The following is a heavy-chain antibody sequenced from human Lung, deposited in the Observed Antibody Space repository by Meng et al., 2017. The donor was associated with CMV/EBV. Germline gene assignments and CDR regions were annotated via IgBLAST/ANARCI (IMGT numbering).Heavy chain of an antibody. CDR2: VYYSGST. J-gene: IGHJ5*02. V-gene: IGHV4-61*08. CDR1: GASVSSRDYY. Sequence: SXTLSLXCTVSGASVSSRDYYWSWIRQPPWKGLEYIGYVYYSGSTNYNPSLKSRVTTSVDTSKNQFSLRLSSVTAADTAVYYCVRLSVGYCSTHTCYMGSWFDPWXQGNXV. CDR3: VRLSVGYCSTHTCYMGSWFDP. D-gene: IGHD2-2*01.